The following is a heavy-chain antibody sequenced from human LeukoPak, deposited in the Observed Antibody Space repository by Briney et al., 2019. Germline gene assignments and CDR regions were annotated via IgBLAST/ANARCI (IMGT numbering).Heavy chain of an antibody. D-gene: IGHD3-9*01. V-gene: IGHV4-34*01. CDR3: ARGSVTGYYTFDY. CDR1: GGSFSGYY. Sequence: SETLSLTCAVYGGSFSGYYWSWIRQPPGKGLEWIGEINHGGSTNYNPALKSRGTISVDTSKNQFSLKLSSVTAADTAVYYCARGSVTGYYTFDYWGQGTLVTVSS. J-gene: IGHJ4*02. CDR2: INHGGST.